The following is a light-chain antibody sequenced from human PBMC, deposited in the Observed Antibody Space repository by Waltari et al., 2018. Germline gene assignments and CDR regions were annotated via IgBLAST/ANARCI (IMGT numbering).Light chain of an antibody. CDR1: NSNIGSNS. CDR3: ATWDESLKGEV. J-gene: IGLJ3*02. CDR2: GRI. Sequence: QSVLTQPPSASGNPGQTVPIPCSVGNSNIGSNSVDWYQQFPGTAPKHLSYGRIRRPSGAPTRCAGSKSGTSASLAISGLRSEDEADYYCATWDESLKGEVIGGGTKLSVL. V-gene: IGLV1-47*01.